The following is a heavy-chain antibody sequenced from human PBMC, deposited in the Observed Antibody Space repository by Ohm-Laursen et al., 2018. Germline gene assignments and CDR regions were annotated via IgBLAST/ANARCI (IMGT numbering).Heavy chain of an antibody. Sequence: SETLSLTCTVSGGSISSGGYYWSWIRQPPGKGLEWIGYIYYSGNTNYNPSLKSRVTISVDTYKNQFSLKLSSVTAADTAPYYCARGLWWFDPWGQGTLVTVSS. CDR1: GGSISSGGYY. CDR2: IYYSGNT. V-gene: IGHV4-61*08. J-gene: IGHJ5*02. CDR3: ARGLWWFDP.